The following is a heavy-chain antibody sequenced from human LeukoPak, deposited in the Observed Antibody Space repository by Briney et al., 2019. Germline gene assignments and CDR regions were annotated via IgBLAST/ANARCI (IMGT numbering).Heavy chain of an antibody. Sequence: PETLSLTCAVYGGSFSGYYWSWIRQPPGKGLEWIGEINHSGSTNYNPSLKSRVTISVDTSKNQFSLKLSSVTAADTAVYYCARGPAFDIWGQGTMVTVSS. CDR3: ARGPAFDI. J-gene: IGHJ3*02. CDR2: INHSGST. V-gene: IGHV4-34*01. CDR1: GGSFSGYY.